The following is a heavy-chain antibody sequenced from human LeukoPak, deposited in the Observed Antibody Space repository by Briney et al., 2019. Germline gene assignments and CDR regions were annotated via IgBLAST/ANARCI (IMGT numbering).Heavy chain of an antibody. CDR3: ARDPSRFGEFGFNDL. CDR2: ISHDGATNK. D-gene: IGHD3-10*01. Sequence: GGSLRLSCAASGFTFGSYAMHWVRQAPGKGLEWVSVISHDGATNKYYAVSVKGRFSISRDNSKNTTNLRMNSLRVEDTAVYYCARDPSRFGEFGFNDLWGQGTLVTVSS. J-gene: IGHJ5*02. CDR1: GFTFGSYA. V-gene: IGHV3-30*04.